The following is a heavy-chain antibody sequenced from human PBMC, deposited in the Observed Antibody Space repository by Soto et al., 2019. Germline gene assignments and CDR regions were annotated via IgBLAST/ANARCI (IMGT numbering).Heavy chain of an antibody. J-gene: IGHJ2*01. Sequence: KGLEWIGHIYYSGSTNYNPSLKSRVTISEDTSKNQFSLKLSSVTAADSFFFQAEDGIRDVRSVSAFLLNRSSDL. D-gene: IGHD3-10*02. V-gene: IGHV4-59*08. CDR2: IYYSGST. CDR3: EDGIRDVRSVSAFLLNRSSDL.